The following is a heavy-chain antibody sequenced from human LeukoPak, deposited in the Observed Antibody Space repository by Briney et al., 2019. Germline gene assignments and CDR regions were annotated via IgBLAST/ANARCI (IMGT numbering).Heavy chain of an antibody. CDR2: MNPNSGNT. V-gene: IGHV1-8*01. Sequence: GSVKVSCKASGYTFTSYDINWVRQATGQGLEWMGWMNPNSGNTGYAQKFQGRVTMTRNTSISTAYMELSSLRSEDTAVYYCARGLFEDIVASPHYGMDVWGQGTTVTVSS. J-gene: IGHJ6*02. CDR3: ARGLFEDIVASPHYGMDV. CDR1: GYTFTSYD. D-gene: IGHD5-12*01.